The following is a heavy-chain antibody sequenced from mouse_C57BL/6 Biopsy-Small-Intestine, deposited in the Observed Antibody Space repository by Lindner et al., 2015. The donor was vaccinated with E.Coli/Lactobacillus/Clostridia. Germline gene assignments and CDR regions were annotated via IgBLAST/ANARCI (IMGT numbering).Heavy chain of an antibody. CDR1: GFSLTSYG. CDR2: IWSGGST. Sequence: VQLQESGLGLVQPSQSLSITCTVSGFSLTSYGVHWVRQSPGKGLEWLGVIWSGGSTDYNAAFISRLSISKDNSKSQVFFKMDSLQADDTAIYYCAGTYYSNFLFAYWGQGTLVTVSA. CDR3: AGTYYSNFLFAY. D-gene: IGHD2-5*01. J-gene: IGHJ3*01. V-gene: IGHV2-2*01.